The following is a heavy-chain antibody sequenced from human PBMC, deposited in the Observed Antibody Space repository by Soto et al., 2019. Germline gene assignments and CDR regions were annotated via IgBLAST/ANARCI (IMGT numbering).Heavy chain of an antibody. V-gene: IGHV4-59*08. D-gene: IGHD6-13*01. Sequence: QVQLQESGPGLVKPSETLSLTCTVSGGSISSYYWSWIRQPPGKGLGWIGYIYYSGSTNYNPSLKSQPTISVNTSKNHFSLKLSSVTAADTAVHHRATQVPAIAPAGVGPRDTASFHPWGQGTLVTVSS. CDR3: ATQVPAIAPAGVGPRDTASFHP. CDR1: GGSISSYY. CDR2: IYYSGST. J-gene: IGHJ5*02.